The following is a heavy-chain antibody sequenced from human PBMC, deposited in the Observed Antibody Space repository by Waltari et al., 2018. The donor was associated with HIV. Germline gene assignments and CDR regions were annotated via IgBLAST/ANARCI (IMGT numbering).Heavy chain of an antibody. D-gene: IGHD4-4*01. Sequence: QVQLVQSGAEVKKPGASVKVSCKASGYTFTGYYMHWVRQAPGQGLEWMGRINPNSGGTNYAQQFQGMVTMTRDTSISTAYMELSRLRSDDTAVYYCAREGARMTTMIYYYYGMDVWGQGTTVTVSS. CDR2: INPNSGGT. V-gene: IGHV1-2*06. J-gene: IGHJ6*02. CDR1: GYTFTGYY. CDR3: AREGARMTTMIYYYYGMDV.